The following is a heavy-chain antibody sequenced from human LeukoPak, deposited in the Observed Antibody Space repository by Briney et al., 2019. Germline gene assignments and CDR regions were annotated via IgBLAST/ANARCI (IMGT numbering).Heavy chain of an antibody. D-gene: IGHD2-15*01. V-gene: IGHV4-59*08. CDR2: TYDSGST. CDR1: GDSINSNY. CDR3: ARQFYCSGGSCPLIDY. Sequence: SETLSLTCTVSGDSINSNYWSWIRQPPGRGLEWIGYTYDSGSTKVNPSLKSRVTISVDTSKNLFSLKLTSVTAADTAVYYCARQFYCSGGSCPLIDYWGQGTLVTVSS. J-gene: IGHJ4*02.